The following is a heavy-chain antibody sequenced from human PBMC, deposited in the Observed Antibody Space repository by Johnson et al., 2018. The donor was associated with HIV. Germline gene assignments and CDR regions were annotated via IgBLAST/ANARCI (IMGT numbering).Heavy chain of an antibody. CDR1: GFTFSSYA. CDR3: ARSLGVVGAIGKGAFDI. V-gene: IGHV3-30*04. CDR2: ISYDGSNK. Sequence: QVQLVESGGCVVQPGRSLRLSCAASGFTFSSYAMHWVRQAPGKGLEWVAVISYDGSNKYYADSVKGRFTISRDNSKNTLYLQMNSLRAEDTAVYYCARSLGVVGAIGKGAFDIWGQGTLVTVSS. D-gene: IGHD1-26*01. J-gene: IGHJ3*02.